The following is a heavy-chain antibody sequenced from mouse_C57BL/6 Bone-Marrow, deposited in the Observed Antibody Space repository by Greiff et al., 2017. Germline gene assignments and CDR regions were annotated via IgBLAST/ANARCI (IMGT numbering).Heavy chain of an antibody. CDR1: GYTFTSYG. V-gene: IGHV1-81*01. D-gene: IGHD2-2*01. J-gene: IGHJ1*03. CDR3: ARSGGYHWYFDV. Sequence: VKLMESGAELARPGASVKLSCKASGYTFTSYGISWVKQRTGQGLEWIGEIYPRSGNTYYNEKFKGKATLTADKSSSTAYMELRSLTSEDSAVYFCARSGGYHWYFDVWGTGTTVTVSS. CDR2: IYPRSGNT.